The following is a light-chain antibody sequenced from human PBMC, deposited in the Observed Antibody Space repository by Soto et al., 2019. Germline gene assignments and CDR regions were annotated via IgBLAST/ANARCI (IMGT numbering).Light chain of an antibody. Sequence: SALTQPASVSGSPGQSITISCTGTSRDVGSYNLVSWYQQHPGKALKLIIYEVSKRPSGVSNRFSGSKSGNTASLTVSGLQSEDEADYYCCSYAGSSTGVFGGGTKVTVL. J-gene: IGLJ3*02. CDR3: CSYAGSSTGV. V-gene: IGLV2-23*02. CDR2: EVS. CDR1: SRDVGSYNL.